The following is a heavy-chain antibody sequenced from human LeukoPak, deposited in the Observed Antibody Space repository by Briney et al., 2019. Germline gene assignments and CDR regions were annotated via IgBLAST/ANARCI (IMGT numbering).Heavy chain of an antibody. D-gene: IGHD2-15*01. CDR1: GGSISSYY. J-gene: IGHJ4*02. Sequence: SETLSLTCTVSGGSISSYYWSWIRQPPGKGLEWIGYIYYSGSTNYNPSLKSRVTISVDTSKNQFSLKLSSVTAADTAVYYCARKASARAVAAHFDYWGQGTLVTVSS. V-gene: IGHV4-59*08. CDR3: ARKASARAVAAHFDY. CDR2: IYYSGST.